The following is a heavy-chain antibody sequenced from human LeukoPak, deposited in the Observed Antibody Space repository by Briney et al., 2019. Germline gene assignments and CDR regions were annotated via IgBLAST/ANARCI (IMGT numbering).Heavy chain of an antibody. Sequence: NPGGSLRLSCAASGFTFSDYYMSWIRQAPGKGLEWIGSIYYSGTTYYNPSLKSRVTISVDTSKSQFSLKLSSVTAADTAVYYCARHRHYYDSTSTGDYWGQGTLVTVSS. J-gene: IGHJ4*02. CDR3: ARHRHYYDSTSTGDY. CDR1: GFTFSDYY. CDR2: IYYSGTT. D-gene: IGHD3-22*01. V-gene: IGHV4-39*01.